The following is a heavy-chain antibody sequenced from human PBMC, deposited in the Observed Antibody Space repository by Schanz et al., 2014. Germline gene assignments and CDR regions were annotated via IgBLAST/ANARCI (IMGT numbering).Heavy chain of an antibody. CDR3: ARRNFYDKSAAFDY. D-gene: IGHD3-9*01. J-gene: IGHJ4*02. V-gene: IGHV1-8*02. Sequence: QVQLVQSGAEVKKPGASVKVSCKTSGYTFTSYGISWVRQAPGQGLEWMGWMNPNSGDTGYPRKFQDRVTMTRNTSISTAYMELNSLTSEDTAVYYCARRNFYDKSAAFDYWGQGSLVTVSS. CDR2: MNPNSGDT. CDR1: GYTFTSYG.